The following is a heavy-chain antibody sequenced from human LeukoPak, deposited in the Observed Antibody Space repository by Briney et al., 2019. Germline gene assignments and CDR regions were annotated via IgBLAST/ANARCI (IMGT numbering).Heavy chain of an antibody. V-gene: IGHV4-59*01. CDR1: GGSISSYY. Sequence: SETLSLTCSVSGGSISSYYWSWIRQPPGKGLEWIGYIYYNGNTNYNPSLNSRVTISFDTSKIQFSLKLTSVTAAATAVYYCARGGTYNGILSFDPWGQGTLVTVSS. CDR3: ARGGTYNGILSFDP. CDR2: IYYNGNT. D-gene: IGHD3-9*01. J-gene: IGHJ5*02.